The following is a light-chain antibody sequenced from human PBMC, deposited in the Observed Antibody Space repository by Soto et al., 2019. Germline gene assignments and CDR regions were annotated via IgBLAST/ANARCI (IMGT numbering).Light chain of an antibody. CDR3: QEYNGRSS. Sequence: VTTQSPATLSVSPGERATLSCRASQNVAGDLAWYQQKPGQTPRLLIYRTSTRATGIPARFSDSGSGTEFTLNISSLQSEDFAVYYCQEYNGRSSFGKGTKVEMK. CDR2: RTS. V-gene: IGKV3-15*01. J-gene: IGKJ1*01. CDR1: QNVAGD.